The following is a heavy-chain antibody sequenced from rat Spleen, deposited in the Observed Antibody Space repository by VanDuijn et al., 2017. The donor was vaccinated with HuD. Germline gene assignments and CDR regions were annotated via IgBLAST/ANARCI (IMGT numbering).Heavy chain of an antibody. J-gene: IGHJ2*01. CDR3: VRHGYTRYYFDY. V-gene: IGHV5-7*01. D-gene: IGHD1-9*01. CDR2: ISYDGSST. CDR1: GFNFNDHW. Sequence: EVQLVESGGGLVQPGRSLKLSCVASGFNFNDHWMGWVRQAPKKGLEWVATISYDGSSTYYRDSVKGRFTISRDNAKSTLYLQMDSLRSEDTASYYCVRHGYTRYYFDYWGQGVMVTVSS.